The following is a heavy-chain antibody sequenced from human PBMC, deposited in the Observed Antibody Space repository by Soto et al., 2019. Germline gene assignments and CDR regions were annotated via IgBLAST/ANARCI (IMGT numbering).Heavy chain of an antibody. CDR1: GFTFNTYA. J-gene: IGHJ4*02. Sequence: PGGSLRLSCAASGFTFNTYAMSCVRQAPGKGLEWVSAISASGGITYYADSVKGRFTISRDNSKNTLYLQINSLRAEDTAVYFCAKELVNSGWTYFDYWGQATLVTVSS. CDR2: ISASGGIT. V-gene: IGHV3-23*01. CDR3: AKELVNSGWTYFDY. D-gene: IGHD6-19*01.